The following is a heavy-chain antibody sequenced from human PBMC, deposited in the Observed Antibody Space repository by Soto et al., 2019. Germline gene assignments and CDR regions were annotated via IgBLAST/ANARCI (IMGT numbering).Heavy chain of an antibody. V-gene: IGHV1-18*01. D-gene: IGHD3-10*01. CDR2: ISTYNGYT. CDR1: GYTFTNRG. Sequence: QVQLVQSGGEVTKPGASVKVSCKASGYTFTNRGVTWVRQAPGQGLEWMGWISTYNGYTVYARKFQGRVTMTTDTSTSTAYMELRSLRSDDTAMYYCARGGTYYDPSKTYTEFGLGEEDHWGQGTLVTVSS. CDR3: ARGGTYYDPSKTYTEFGLGEEDH. J-gene: IGHJ4*02.